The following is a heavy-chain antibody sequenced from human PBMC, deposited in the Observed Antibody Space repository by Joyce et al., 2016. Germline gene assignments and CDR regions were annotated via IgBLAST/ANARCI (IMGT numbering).Heavy chain of an antibody. Sequence: QVQLVQSGAQVKKPGSSVKVSCKASGYSFSRYTFNWVRQAPGQGLEWVGRLFPGFHVTNYAQEFQRRVTISADKSASTVYMDLSSLTIDDTAVYYCAGGQWELADIDYWGQGTLVTVSS. CDR3: AGGQWELADIDY. CDR1: GYSFSRYT. V-gene: IGHV1-69*02. CDR2: LFPGFHVT. J-gene: IGHJ4*02. D-gene: IGHD1-26*01.